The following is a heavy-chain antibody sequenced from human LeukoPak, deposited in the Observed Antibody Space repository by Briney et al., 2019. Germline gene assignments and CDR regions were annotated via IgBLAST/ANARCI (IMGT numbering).Heavy chain of an antibody. Sequence: GGSLKIPWKGSGYSFTSYWLGWVRQMPGKGLEGMGIIYPGNSDTRYSPSFQGQVTISADNSIRTAYLQWSSLQASDTDMYYCARQHGDYAEHFDHWGEGPLVTVSS. CDR2: IYPGNSDT. D-gene: IGHD4-17*01. J-gene: IGHJ4*02. V-gene: IGHV5-51*01. CDR3: ARQHGDYAEHFDH. CDR1: GYSFTSYW.